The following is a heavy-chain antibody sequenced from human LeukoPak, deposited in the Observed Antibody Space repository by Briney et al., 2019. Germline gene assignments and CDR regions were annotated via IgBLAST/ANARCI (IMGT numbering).Heavy chain of an antibody. CDR3: ARDRNGADYSNYGLDY. D-gene: IGHD4-11*01. Sequence: SETLSLTCTVPGGSIRSAGYYWSWIRQPPGKGLEWVGYISHSGSASYNPSLQSRVTISVDTSKNQFSLKLSSVTAADTAVYYCARDRNGADYSNYGLDYWGQGTLVTVSS. CDR2: ISHSGSA. CDR1: GGSIRSAGYY. V-gene: IGHV4-30-2*01. J-gene: IGHJ4*02.